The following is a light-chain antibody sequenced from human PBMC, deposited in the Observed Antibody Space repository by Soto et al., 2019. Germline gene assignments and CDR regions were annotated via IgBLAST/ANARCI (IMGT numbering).Light chain of an antibody. CDR1: QSVSSSY. V-gene: IGKV3-20*01. J-gene: IGKJ2*01. CDR2: GAS. Sequence: EIVLTQSPGTLSLSPGDTVALSCRASQSVSSSYLAWYQQRPGQAPRLLIYGASSRATGIPDRFSGSGSETDFTLTISRLEHEDFAVYYCQQYGSSTTTFGQGTKLEVK. CDR3: QQYGSSTTT.